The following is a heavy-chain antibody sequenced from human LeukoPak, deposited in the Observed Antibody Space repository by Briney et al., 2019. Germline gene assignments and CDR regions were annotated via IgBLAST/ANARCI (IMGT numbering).Heavy chain of an antibody. CDR2: IYSSGST. D-gene: IGHD2-15*01. J-gene: IGHJ3*02. Sequence: SETLSLTCTVSGGSISSYYWSWIRQPPGKGLEWIGYIYSSGSTNYNPSLKSRVTISVDTSKNQFSLKLSSVTAADTAVYYCARTDCSGGSCYSNDAFDIWGQGTMVTVSS. CDR3: ARTDCSGGSCYSNDAFDI. CDR1: GGSISSYY. V-gene: IGHV4-59*08.